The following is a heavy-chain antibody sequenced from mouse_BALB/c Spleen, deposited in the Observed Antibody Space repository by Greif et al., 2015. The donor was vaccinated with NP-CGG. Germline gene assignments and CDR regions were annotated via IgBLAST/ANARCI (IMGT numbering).Heavy chain of an antibody. CDR3: ARDYYGSSYWYFDV. CDR1: GFTFSDFY. J-gene: IGHJ1*01. Sequence: EVKLMESGGGLVQPGGSPRLSCATSGFTFSDFYMEWVRQPPGKRLEWIAASRNKANDYTTEYSASVKGRFIVSRDTSQSILYLQMNALRAEDTAIYYCARDYYGSSYWYFDVWGAGTTVTVSS. V-gene: IGHV7-1*02. CDR2: SRNKANDYTT. D-gene: IGHD1-1*01.